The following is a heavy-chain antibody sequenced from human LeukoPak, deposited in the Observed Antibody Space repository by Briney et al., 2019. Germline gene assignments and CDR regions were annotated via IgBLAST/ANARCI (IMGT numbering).Heavy chain of an antibody. CDR2: IYHSETT. CDR3: AKLYCSGGLCYFDY. D-gene: IGHD2-15*01. Sequence: SETLSLTCAVSGGSIRSSNWWSWVRQPPGRGLEWSGEIYHSETTNYNPSLKSRVTISVDKSKNQFSLHLTSVTAADTAVYYCAKLYCSGGLCYFDYWGQGTLVTVSS. V-gene: IGHV4-4*02. J-gene: IGHJ4*02. CDR1: GGSIRSSNW.